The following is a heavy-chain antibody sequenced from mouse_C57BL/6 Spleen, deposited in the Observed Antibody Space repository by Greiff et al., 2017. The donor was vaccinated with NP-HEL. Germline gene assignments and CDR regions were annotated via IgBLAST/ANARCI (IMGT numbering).Heavy chain of an antibody. Sequence: QVQLKESGPELVKPGASVKISCKASGYAFSSSWMNWVKQRPGKGLEWIGRIYPGDGDTNYNGKFKGKATLTADKSSSTAYMQLSSLTSEDSAVYFCARGYDGAWFADWGQGTLVTVSA. CDR1: GYAFSSSW. D-gene: IGHD2-2*01. V-gene: IGHV1-82*01. J-gene: IGHJ3*01. CDR3: ARGYDGAWFAD. CDR2: IYPGDGDT.